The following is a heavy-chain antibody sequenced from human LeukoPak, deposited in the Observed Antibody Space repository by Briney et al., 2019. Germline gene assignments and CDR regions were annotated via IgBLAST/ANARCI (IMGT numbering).Heavy chain of an antibody. CDR2: MNPNSGNT. Sequence: ASVKVSCKASGYTFTSYDINWVRQATGQGLEWMGWMNPNSGNTGYAQKFQGRVTMTRNTSISTAYMELSSLRSEDTAVYYCAGPEKLEPGAGFDPWGQGTLVTVSS. V-gene: IGHV1-8*01. CDR3: AGPEKLEPGAGFDP. J-gene: IGHJ5*02. CDR1: GYTFTSYD. D-gene: IGHD1-1*01.